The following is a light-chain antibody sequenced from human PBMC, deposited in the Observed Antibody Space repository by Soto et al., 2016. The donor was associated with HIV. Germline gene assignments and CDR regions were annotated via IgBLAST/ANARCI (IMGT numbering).Light chain of an antibody. CDR2: QDN. CDR1: KLGNKY. V-gene: IGLV3-1*01. CDR3: QAWDSGIAV. Sequence: SYDLTQPPSVSVSPGQTASITCSGNKLGNKYACWYQQKPGQSPVLVMYQDNKRPSGIPERFSGSDSGNTATLTISGTQSMDEADYFCQAWDSGIAVFGGRTKLTVL. J-gene: IGLJ2*01.